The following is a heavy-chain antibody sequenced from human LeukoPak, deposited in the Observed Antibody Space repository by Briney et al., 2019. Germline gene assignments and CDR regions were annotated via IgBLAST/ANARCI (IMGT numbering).Heavy chain of an antibody. V-gene: IGHV4-31*03. CDR3: ARDRCSSTSCYLDY. J-gene: IGHJ4*02. CDR2: IYYSGST. Sequence: PSETLSLTCTVSGGSISSGGYYWSWIRQHPGKGLEWIGYIYYSGSTHYNPSLKSRVTISVDTSKNQFSLKLSSVTAADTAVYYCARDRCSSTSCYLDYWGQGTLVTVSS. CDR1: GGSISSGGYY. D-gene: IGHD2-2*01.